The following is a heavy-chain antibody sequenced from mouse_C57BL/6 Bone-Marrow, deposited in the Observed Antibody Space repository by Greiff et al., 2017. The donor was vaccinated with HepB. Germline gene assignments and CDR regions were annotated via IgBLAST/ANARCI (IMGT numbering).Heavy chain of an antibody. CDR2: INPSTGGT. D-gene: IGHD1-1*01. Sequence: VHVKQSGPELVKPGASVKISCKASGYSFTGYYMNWVKQSPEKSLEWIGEINPSTGGTTYNQKFKAKATLTVDKSSRTADMQLKRLTSEDSAVYYCARTHYYGSSYVAWFAYWGQGTLVTVSA. CDR1: GYSFTGYY. CDR3: ARTHYYGSSYVAWFAY. J-gene: IGHJ3*01. V-gene: IGHV1-42*01.